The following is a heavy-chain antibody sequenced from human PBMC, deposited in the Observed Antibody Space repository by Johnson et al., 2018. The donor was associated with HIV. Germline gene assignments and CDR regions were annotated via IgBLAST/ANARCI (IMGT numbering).Heavy chain of an antibody. V-gene: IGHV3-13*01. D-gene: IGHD3-10*01. J-gene: IGHJ3*02. CDR2: IGTAGDT. Sequence: VQLVESGGGVVRPGGSLRLSCAASRFIFNDYDMHWVRQVTGKGLEWVSGIGTAGDTYYPGSVKGRFTISRENANNSLYLQMNSLRAEDAAVYYCTGRDLLRAFDIWGQGTMVTVSS. CDR3: TGRDLLRAFDI. CDR1: RFIFNDYD.